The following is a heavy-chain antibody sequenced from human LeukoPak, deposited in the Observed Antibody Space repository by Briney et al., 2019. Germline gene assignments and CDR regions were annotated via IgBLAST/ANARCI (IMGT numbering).Heavy chain of an antibody. CDR3: ARGEVYYDSSGYYYYYYYYYMDV. CDR1: GYTFTSYA. CDR2: INTNTGNP. Sequence: GASVKVSCKASGYTFTSYAMNWVRQAPGQGLEWMGWINTNTGNPTYAQGFTGRFVFSLDTSVSTAYLQISSLKAEDTAVYYCARGEVYYDSSGYYYYYYYYYMDVWGKGTTVTVSS. V-gene: IGHV7-4-1*02. J-gene: IGHJ6*03. D-gene: IGHD3-22*01.